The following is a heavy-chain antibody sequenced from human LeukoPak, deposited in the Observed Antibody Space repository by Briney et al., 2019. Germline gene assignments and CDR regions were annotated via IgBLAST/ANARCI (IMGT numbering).Heavy chain of an antibody. CDR2: IDASGST. Sequence: SETLSLTCTVSGASVSSYYWIWIRQPAGRGLEWIGRIDASGSTNYNPSLKSRVTMSVDSSKNQFSLKVSSVTAADTAVYYCARGKQQLVGWGQGTLVTVSS. J-gene: IGHJ4*02. CDR1: GASVSSYY. D-gene: IGHD6-13*01. CDR3: ARGKQQLVG. V-gene: IGHV4-4*07.